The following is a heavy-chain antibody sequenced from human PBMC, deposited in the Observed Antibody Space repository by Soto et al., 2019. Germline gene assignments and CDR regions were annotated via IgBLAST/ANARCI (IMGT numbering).Heavy chain of an antibody. J-gene: IGHJ4*02. D-gene: IGHD6-19*01. CDR1: GFTFSNYG. Sequence: GGSLRLSCAASGFTFSNYGMHWVRQAPGKGLEWVTIISYDGSDKYYADSVKGRFTISRDNSKNTLYLQMNSLRVEDTAVYYCAKDWGTGWYYDYWGQGTLVTVSS. V-gene: IGHV3-30*18. CDR2: ISYDGSDK. CDR3: AKDWGTGWYYDY.